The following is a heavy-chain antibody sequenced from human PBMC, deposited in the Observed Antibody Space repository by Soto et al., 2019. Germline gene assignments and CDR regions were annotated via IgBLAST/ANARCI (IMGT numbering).Heavy chain of an antibody. Sequence: SGPTLVNPTETLTLTCTVSGFSLSNARMGVSWIRQPPGKALEWLAHIFSNDEKSYSTSLKSRLTISKDTSKSQVVLTMTNMDPVDIATYYCARMTKAAMYYYDSSGYYADPWGQGTLVTVSS. CDR1: GFSLSNARMG. V-gene: IGHV2-26*01. J-gene: IGHJ5*02. CDR3: ARMTKAAMYYYDSSGYYADP. CDR2: IFSNDEK. D-gene: IGHD3-22*01.